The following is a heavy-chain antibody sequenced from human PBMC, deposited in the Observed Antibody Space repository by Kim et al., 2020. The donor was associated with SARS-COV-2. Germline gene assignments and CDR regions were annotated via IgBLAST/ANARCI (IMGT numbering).Heavy chain of an antibody. D-gene: IGHD5-18*01. CDR3: ARRLPSSYGPGGFDY. Sequence: SVKGRFTISRDNAKNSLYRQRNSLRAEDTAGYYCARRLPSSYGPGGFDYWGQGTLVTVSS. J-gene: IGHJ4*02. V-gene: IGHV3-11*01.